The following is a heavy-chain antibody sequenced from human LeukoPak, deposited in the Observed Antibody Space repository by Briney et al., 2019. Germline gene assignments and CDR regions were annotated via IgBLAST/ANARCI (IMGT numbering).Heavy chain of an antibody. J-gene: IGHJ4*02. CDR1: GYTFTGYY. Sequence: LGASVKVSCKASGYTFTGYYMHWVRQAPGQGLEWMGWINPNSGGTNYAQKFQGRVTMTRDTSISTAYMELSRLRSDDTAVYYCATYDYSNPEDFDYWGQGTLVTVSS. CDR3: ATYDYSNPEDFDY. V-gene: IGHV1-2*03. D-gene: IGHD4-11*01. CDR2: INPNSGGT.